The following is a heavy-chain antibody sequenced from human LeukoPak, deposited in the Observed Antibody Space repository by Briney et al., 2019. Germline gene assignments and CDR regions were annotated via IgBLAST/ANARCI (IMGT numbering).Heavy chain of an antibody. CDR2: TFYRSNRWYN. CDR1: GDSVFSSTAA. D-gene: IGHD4-17*01. CDR3: ARDVGTVTPFDY. V-gene: IGHV6-1*01. J-gene: IGHJ4*02. Sequence: SQTLSLTCALSGDSVFSSTAAWNWIRQSPSRGLERLGRTFYRSNRWYNDFALSVRGRITINADTSKNQFSLQLKSVTPEDTAVYYCARDVGTVTPFDYWGQGTLVTVSS.